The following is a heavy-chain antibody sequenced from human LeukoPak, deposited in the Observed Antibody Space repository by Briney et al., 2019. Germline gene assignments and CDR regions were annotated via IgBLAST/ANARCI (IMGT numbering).Heavy chain of an antibody. V-gene: IGHV1-2*02. CDR1: GYTFTDYY. J-gene: IGHJ4*02. CDR3: ARANFLYCSSSTCLFDY. D-gene: IGHD2-2*01. Sequence: PLASVKVSCTASGYTFTDYYMHWVRQAPGQGFEWMGWINPNDGDTNYAQKFQGRVTMTRDTSISTAHMEVSRLRSDDTAVYYCARANFLYCSSSTCLFDYWGQGTLVTVSS. CDR2: INPNDGDT.